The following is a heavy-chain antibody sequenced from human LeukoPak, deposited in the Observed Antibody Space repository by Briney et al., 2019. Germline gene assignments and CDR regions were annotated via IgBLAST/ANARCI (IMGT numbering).Heavy chain of an antibody. J-gene: IGHJ4*02. Sequence: SVKVSCKASGGTFSSYAISWVRQAPGQGLEWMGGIIPIFGTANYAQKFQGRVTITADESTSTAYMELSSLRSEDPAVYYCASSEGHPFTIFGSDYWGQGTLVTVSS. V-gene: IGHV1-69*13. D-gene: IGHD3-3*01. CDR2: IIPIFGTA. CDR3: ASSEGHPFTIFGSDY. CDR1: GGTFSSYA.